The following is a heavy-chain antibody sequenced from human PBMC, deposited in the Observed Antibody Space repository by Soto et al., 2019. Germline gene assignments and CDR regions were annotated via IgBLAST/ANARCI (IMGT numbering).Heavy chain of an antibody. J-gene: IGHJ3*02. Sequence: QVQLVESGGGVVQPGRSLRLSCAASGFTFSSYAMHWVRQAPGKGLEWVAVISYDGSNKYYADSVKGRFTISRDNSKNTLYLQMNSLRAEDTAVYYCARTRQNLNPAMGQMGFDIWGQGTMVTVSS. V-gene: IGHV3-30-3*01. CDR2: ISYDGSNK. CDR3: ARTRQNLNPAMGQMGFDI. CDR1: GFTFSSYA.